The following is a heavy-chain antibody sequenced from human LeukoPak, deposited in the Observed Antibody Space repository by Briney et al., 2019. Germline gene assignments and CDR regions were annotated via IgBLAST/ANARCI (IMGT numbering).Heavy chain of an antibody. Sequence: GGSLRLSCVVSAFSFSTYDMHWVRLPTGKGRGWVSSIGTAADAYYADSVKGRFTISRENAKNSLYLQMNSLGAGDTAVYYCARGWTGTTYDAFDMWGQGTLVTVSS. D-gene: IGHD4-17*01. J-gene: IGHJ3*02. CDR3: ARGWTGTTYDAFDM. CDR2: IGTAADA. CDR1: AFSFSTYD. V-gene: IGHV3-13*04.